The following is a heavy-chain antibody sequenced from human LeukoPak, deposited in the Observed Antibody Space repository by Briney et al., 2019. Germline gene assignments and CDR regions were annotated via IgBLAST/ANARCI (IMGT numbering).Heavy chain of an antibody. J-gene: IGHJ4*02. CDR2: ISSSSSYI. CDR3: ARDSRVTAPGEQGGNY. D-gene: IGHD2-21*02. CDR1: EFTFSNYA. V-gene: IGHV3-21*01. Sequence: GGSLRLSCAASEFTFSNYAMSWVRQAPGKGPEWVSSISSSSSYIYYADSVKGRFTISRDNAKNSLYLQMNSLRAEDTAVYYCARDSRVTAPGEQGGNYWGQGTLVTVSS.